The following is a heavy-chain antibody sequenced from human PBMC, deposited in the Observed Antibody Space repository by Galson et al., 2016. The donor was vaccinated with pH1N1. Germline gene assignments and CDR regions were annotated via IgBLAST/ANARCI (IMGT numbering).Heavy chain of an antibody. J-gene: IGHJ6*02. CDR3: ATAGPLVREILYYSYAMDV. CDR2: ICPVFGSI. V-gene: IGHV1-69*06. D-gene: IGHD3-10*01. Sequence: CKASGGTFSNSAISWVRQAPGQGLEWMGGICPVFGSINYAQRFQGRATVSADIFTNTAYMELSRLRSEDTAIYYCATAGPLVREILYYSYAMDVWGQGTTVTVSS. CDR1: GGTFSNSA.